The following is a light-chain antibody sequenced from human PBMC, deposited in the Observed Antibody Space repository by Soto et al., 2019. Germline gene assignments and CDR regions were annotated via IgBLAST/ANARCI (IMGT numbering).Light chain of an antibody. CDR2: GAS. CDR3: QQYGSSRP. CDR1: QSVSSSY. Sequence: EIVLTQSPGTLSLSPGERAILSCRASQSVSSSYLAWYQQKPGQAPRLLIYGASSRATGIPDRFSGSGSGTDFTLTISRLEPEDFAVYYCQQYGSSRPFGQGTRLEIK. J-gene: IGKJ5*01. V-gene: IGKV3-20*01.